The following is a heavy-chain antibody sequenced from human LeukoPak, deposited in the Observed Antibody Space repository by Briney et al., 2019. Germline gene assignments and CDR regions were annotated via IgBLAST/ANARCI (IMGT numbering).Heavy chain of an antibody. CDR1: GFTFSSYD. D-gene: IGHD3-22*01. J-gene: IGHJ6*02. CDR2: IGTAGDT. CDR3: ARDLEGIVGSSPGGMDV. V-gene: IGHV3-13*01. Sequence: AGGSLRLSCAASGFTFSSYDMHWVRQATGKGLEWVSAIGTAGDTYYPGSVKGRFTISRENAKNSLYLQMNSLRAGDTAVYYCARDLEGIVGSSPGGMDVWGQGTTVTVSS.